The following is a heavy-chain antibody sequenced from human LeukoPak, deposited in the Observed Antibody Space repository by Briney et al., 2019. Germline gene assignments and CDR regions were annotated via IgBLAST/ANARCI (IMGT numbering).Heavy chain of an antibody. V-gene: IGHV3-21*06. CDR3: AELGITMIGGV. CDR2: ITSSSSYI. J-gene: IGHJ6*03. Sequence: PGGSLRLSCAASGFTFSSYNMNWVRQAPGKGPEWVSSITSSSSYIYYADSVKGRFTISRDNAKNSLYLQMDSLRVEDTAVYYYAELGITMIGGVWGKGTTVTISS. CDR1: GFTFSSYN. D-gene: IGHD3-10*02.